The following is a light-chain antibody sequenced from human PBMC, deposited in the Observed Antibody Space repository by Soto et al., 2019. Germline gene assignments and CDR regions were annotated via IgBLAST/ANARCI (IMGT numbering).Light chain of an antibody. CDR3: QHYGNRPPT. CDR2: YAS. V-gene: IGKV3-15*01. Sequence: EMVMTQSPATLSVSPGERVTLSCRASESVHRNLAWYQQKPGQGPSLLIYYASTRATGVPDRLTGSGSGTEFTLTMSSVQSKDCGVFPWQHYGNRPPTFGPGTKVEIK. CDR1: ESVHRN. J-gene: IGKJ3*01.